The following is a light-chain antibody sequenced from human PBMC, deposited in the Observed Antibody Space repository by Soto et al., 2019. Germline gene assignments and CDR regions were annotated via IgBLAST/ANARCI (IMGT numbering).Light chain of an antibody. CDR3: SSYAGSNGV. CDR1: SSDVGGYNY. CDR2: EVS. Sequence: QSALTQPPSASGSPGQSVTISCTGTSSDVGGYNYVSWYQQHPGKAPKLMIYEVSKRPSGVPNRCSGSKSGNTASLTVSGLQAEDEADYYCSSYAGSNGVFGTGTKVTVL. J-gene: IGLJ1*01. V-gene: IGLV2-8*01.